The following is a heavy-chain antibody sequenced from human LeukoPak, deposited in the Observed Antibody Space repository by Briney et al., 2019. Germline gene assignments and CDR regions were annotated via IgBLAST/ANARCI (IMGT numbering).Heavy chain of an antibody. CDR1: GFTFSSYW. J-gene: IGHJ6*03. V-gene: IGHV3-7*01. CDR2: IKQDGSEK. CDR3: ARRNRAAAGTRSAYYYYYMDV. Sequence: GGSLRLSCAASGFTFSSYWMGWVRQAPGKGLEWVANIKQDGSEKYYVDSVKGRFTIPRANAKNSLYLQMNSLRAEDTAVYYCARRNRAAAGTRSAYYYYYMDVWGKGTTVTVSS. D-gene: IGHD6-13*01.